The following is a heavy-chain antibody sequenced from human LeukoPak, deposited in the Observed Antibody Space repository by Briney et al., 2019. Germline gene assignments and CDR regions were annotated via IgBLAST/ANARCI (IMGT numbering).Heavy chain of an antibody. V-gene: IGHV3-23*01. D-gene: IGHD3-3*01. CDR3: AKGIDFWSGSDY. J-gene: IGHJ4*02. CDR2: ISGSGGST. CDR1: GFTFSSYA. Sequence: PGGSPRLSCAASGFTFSSYAMSWVRQAPGKGLERVSAISGSGGSTYYADSVKGRFTISRDNSKNTLYLQMNSLRAEDTAVYYCAKGIDFWSGSDYWGQGTLVTVSS.